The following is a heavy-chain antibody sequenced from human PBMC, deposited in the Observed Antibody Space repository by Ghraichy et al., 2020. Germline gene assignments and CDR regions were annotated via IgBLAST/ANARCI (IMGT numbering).Heavy chain of an antibody. D-gene: IGHD3-3*01. V-gene: IGHV4-4*02. CDR1: GGSISSSNW. Sequence: SETLSLTCAVSGGSISSSNWWSWVRQPPGKGLEWIGEIYHSGSTNYNPSLKSRVTISVDKSKNQFSLKLSSVTAADTAVYYCARTIRITIFGVVNTTNEGDYYYGMDVWGQGTTVTVSS. CDR3: ARTIRITIFGVVNTTNEGDYYYGMDV. CDR2: IYHSGST. J-gene: IGHJ6*02.